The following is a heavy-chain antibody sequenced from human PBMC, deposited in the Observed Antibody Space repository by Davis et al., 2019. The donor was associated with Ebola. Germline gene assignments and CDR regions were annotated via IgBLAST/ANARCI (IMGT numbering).Heavy chain of an antibody. V-gene: IGHV4-61*01. J-gene: IGHJ3*02. Sequence: MPSETLSLTCTVSGGSISSSSYYWSWIRQPPGKGLEWIGYIYYSGSTNYNPSLKSRVTISVDTSKNQFSLKLSSVTAADTAVYYCARVVGATGGDAFDIWGQGTMVTVSS. CDR3: ARVVGATGGDAFDI. CDR2: IYYSGST. D-gene: IGHD1-26*01. CDR1: GGSISSSSYY.